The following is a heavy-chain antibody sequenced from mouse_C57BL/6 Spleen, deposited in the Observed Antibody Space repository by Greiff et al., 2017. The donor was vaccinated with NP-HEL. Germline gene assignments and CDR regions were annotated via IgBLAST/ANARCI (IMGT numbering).Heavy chain of an antibody. J-gene: IGHJ3*01. CDR1: GYTFTSYW. CDR3: ARPYYDYEDWVAY. V-gene: IGHV1-64*01. D-gene: IGHD2-4*01. Sequence: VQLQQSGAELVKPGASVKLSCKASGYTFTSYWMHWVKQRPGQGLEWIGMIHPNSGSTNYNEKFKSKATLTVDKSSSTAYMQLSSLTSEDSAVYYCARPYYDYEDWVAYWGQGTLVTVSA. CDR2: IHPNSGST.